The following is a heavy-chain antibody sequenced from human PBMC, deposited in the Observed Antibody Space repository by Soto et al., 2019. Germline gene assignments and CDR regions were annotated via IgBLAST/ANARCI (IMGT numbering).Heavy chain of an antibody. V-gene: IGHV3-23*01. CDR3: AKKIAVAGIPPYYGMDV. CDR1: GFTFSSYA. D-gene: IGHD6-19*01. J-gene: IGHJ6*02. CDR2: ISGDGGST. Sequence: EVQLLESGGGLVQPGGSLRLSCAASGFTFSSYAMTWVRQAPGKGLEWVSAISGDGGSTYYTDSVKGRFTISRDNSKNTLYLQMNSLRADDTAVYYCAKKIAVAGIPPYYGMDVWGQGTTVTVSS.